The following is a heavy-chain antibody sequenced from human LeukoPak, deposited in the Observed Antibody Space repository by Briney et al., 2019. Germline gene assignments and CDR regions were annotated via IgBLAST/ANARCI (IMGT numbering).Heavy chain of an antibody. CDR2: IDPSDSYT. CDR1: GYSFTSYW. J-gene: IGHJ4*02. D-gene: IGHD3-22*01. CDR3: ARRRKAYDSSGYYLYYFDY. Sequence: GESLKISCKGSGYSFTSYWISWVRQMPGKGLEWMGRIDPSDSYTNYSPSFQGYVTISADKSISTAYLQWSSLKASDTAMYYCARRRKAYDSSGYYLYYFDYWGQGTLVTVSS. V-gene: IGHV5-10-1*01.